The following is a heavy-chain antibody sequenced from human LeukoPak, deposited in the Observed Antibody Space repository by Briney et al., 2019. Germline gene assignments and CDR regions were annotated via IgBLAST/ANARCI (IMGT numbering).Heavy chain of an antibody. CDR2: MSYDGSNK. CDR1: GFTFTSYA. Sequence: GGSLRLSCAASGFTFTSYAMHWVRQAPGKGLEWVAVMSYDGSNKYYADSVKGRFTFSRDNSKNTLNLQMNSLRAEDTAVYYCARDRYYGSGSYSFDYWGQGTLVTVSS. V-gene: IGHV3-30*04. D-gene: IGHD3-10*01. CDR3: ARDRYYGSGSYSFDY. J-gene: IGHJ4*02.